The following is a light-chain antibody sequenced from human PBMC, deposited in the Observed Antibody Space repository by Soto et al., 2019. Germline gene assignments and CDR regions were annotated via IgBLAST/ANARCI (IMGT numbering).Light chain of an antibody. CDR3: QKYVGAPTT. J-gene: IGKJ2*01. CDR2: AAS. Sequence: DFQMTQSPSSLSASVGDRVTITCRASQGINNYLAWYQQKPGKVPKLLIYAASALQSGVPSRFIGSGSGTDFTLTISSLQPEDAATYYCQKYVGAPTTFGQGTKLEIK. V-gene: IGKV1-27*01. CDR1: QGINNY.